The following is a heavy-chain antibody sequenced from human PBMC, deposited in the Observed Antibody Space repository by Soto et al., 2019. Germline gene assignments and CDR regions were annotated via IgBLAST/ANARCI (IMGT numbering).Heavy chain of an antibody. J-gene: IGHJ5*02. CDR1: GGTFSSYA. D-gene: IGHD6-6*01. CDR3: ARAEYSSRSGLNWFDP. Sequence: QVQLVQSGAEVKKPGSSVKVSCKASGGTFSSYAISWVRQAPGQGLEWMGGIIPIFGTANYAPKFQGRVTITADESTSTAYLELSSLRSEDTAVYYCARAEYSSRSGLNWFDPWGQGTLVTVSS. V-gene: IGHV1-69*01. CDR2: IIPIFGTA.